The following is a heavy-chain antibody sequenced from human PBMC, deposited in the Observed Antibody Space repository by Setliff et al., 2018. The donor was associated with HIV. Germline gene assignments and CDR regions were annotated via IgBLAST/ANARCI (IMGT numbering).Heavy chain of an antibody. J-gene: IGHJ6*04. CDR1: GYTFSQYA. Sequence: ASVKVSCKASGYTFSQYALHWVRQAPGQRLEWMGWINTGNENTRYSQKFQGRVSIIRDTSANTAYMELTNLRSDDSAIYYCARVSGGRPGNYYYAMDVWGKGTTVTVS. CDR3: ARVSGGRPGNYYYAMDV. D-gene: IGHD1-26*01. V-gene: IGHV1-3*04. CDR2: INTGNENT.